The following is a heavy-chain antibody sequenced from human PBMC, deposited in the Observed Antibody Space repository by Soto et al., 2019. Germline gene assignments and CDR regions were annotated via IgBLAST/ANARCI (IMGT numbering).Heavy chain of an antibody. J-gene: IGHJ3*02. CDR1: GYTFTNFG. V-gene: IGHV1-18*01. Sequence: QVQLVQSGAEVKKPGASVNVSCKTSGYTFTNFGLTWVRQAPGQGLEWMGWISSYNGNTLYAQKLQGRVTMTTDTSPLTSQTYLKSLRSDYTAMYYSPRETQFISGYYFSGVCVIWCQGTMLCVSS. CDR3: PRETQFISGYYFSGVCVI. D-gene: IGHD3-22*01. CDR2: ISSYNGNT.